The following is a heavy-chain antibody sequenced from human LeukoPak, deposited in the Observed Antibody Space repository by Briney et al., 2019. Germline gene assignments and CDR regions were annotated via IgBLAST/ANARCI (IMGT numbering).Heavy chain of an antibody. CDR3: ARVNDFWSGYYSNWFDP. D-gene: IGHD3-3*01. Sequence: SETLSLTCIVSGGSISSYYWSWIRQPPGKGLEWIGYIYYSGSTNYNPSLKSRVTISVDTSKNQFSLKLSSVTAADTAVYYCARVNDFWSGYYSNWFDPWGQGTLVTVSS. J-gene: IGHJ5*02. CDR1: GGSISSYY. CDR2: IYYSGST. V-gene: IGHV4-59*01.